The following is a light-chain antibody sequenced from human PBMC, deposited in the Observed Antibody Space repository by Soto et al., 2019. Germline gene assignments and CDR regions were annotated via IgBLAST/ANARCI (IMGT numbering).Light chain of an antibody. V-gene: IGLV2-23*01. CDR2: KGS. CDR1: SSDVGSYNL. J-gene: IGLJ3*02. CDR3: CSYARSSTSV. Sequence: QSVLTQPASVSGSPGQSITISCTGTSSDVGSYNLVSWYQQHPGKAPKLMIHKGSKRPSGVSNRFSGSKSGNTASLTVSGLQAEDEAHYYCCSYARSSTSVFGGGTKLTVL.